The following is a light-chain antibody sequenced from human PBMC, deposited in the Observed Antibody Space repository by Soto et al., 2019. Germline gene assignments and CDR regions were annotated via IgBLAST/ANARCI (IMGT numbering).Light chain of an antibody. CDR2: ETS. CDR3: QQAHDFPWP. J-gene: IGKJ2*01. CDR1: QSITRW. Sequence: NQMTQSPSSVSSSVGDRITITCRASQSITRWLAGYQQKPGGAPRLLVYETSTLQSGVSSRFSGSGSGTEFTLTISGLQPEDFATYYCQQAHDFPWPFG. V-gene: IGKV1-12*01.